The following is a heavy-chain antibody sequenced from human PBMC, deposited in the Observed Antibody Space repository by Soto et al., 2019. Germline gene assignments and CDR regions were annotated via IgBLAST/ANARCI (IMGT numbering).Heavy chain of an antibody. CDR2: INHSGST. Sequence: KTSETLSLTCAVYGGSFSGYYWSWIRQPPGKGLEWIGEINHSGSTNYNPSLKSRVTISVDTSKNQFSLKLSSVTAADTAVYYCARDTSWNNNWFDPWGQGTLVTVS. J-gene: IGHJ5*02. D-gene: IGHD2-2*01. CDR3: ARDTSWNNNWFDP. CDR1: GGSFSGYY. V-gene: IGHV4-34*01.